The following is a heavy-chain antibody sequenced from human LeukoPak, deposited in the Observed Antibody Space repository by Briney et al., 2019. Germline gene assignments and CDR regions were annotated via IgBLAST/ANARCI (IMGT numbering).Heavy chain of an antibody. CDR2: ISSSSSYI. CDR1: GFTFSSYA. V-gene: IGHV3-21*01. J-gene: IGHJ3*02. D-gene: IGHD3-16*01. Sequence: GGSLRLSCAASGFTFSSYAMHWVRQAPGKGLEWVSSISSSSSYIYYADSVKGRFTISRDNAKNSLYLQMNSLRAEDTAVYYCARVGPTDAFDIWGQGTMVTVSS. CDR3: ARVGPTDAFDI.